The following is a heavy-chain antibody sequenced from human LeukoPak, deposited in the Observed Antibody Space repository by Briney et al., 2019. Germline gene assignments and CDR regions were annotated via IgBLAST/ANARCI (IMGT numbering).Heavy chain of an antibody. CDR3: AKDRGYEVVFDP. CDR2: ISGDGDRT. Sequence: GGSLRLSCAASGINFNTYVMHWVRQAPGKGLEWVSLISGDGDRTSYADSVKGRFTISRDNDKNSLYLQMNSLRIEDTALYYCAKDRGYEVVFDPWGQGTLVAVSS. J-gene: IGHJ5*02. CDR1: GINFNTYV. V-gene: IGHV3-43*02. D-gene: IGHD5-12*01.